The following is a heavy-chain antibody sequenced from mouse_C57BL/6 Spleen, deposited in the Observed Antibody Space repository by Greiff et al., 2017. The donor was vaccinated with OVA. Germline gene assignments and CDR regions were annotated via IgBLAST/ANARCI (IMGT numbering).Heavy chain of an antibody. CDR1: GYTFTSYG. CDR2: IYPRSGNT. D-gene: IGHD4-1*01. CDR3: ARESGTAWFAY. J-gene: IGHJ3*01. V-gene: IGHV1-81*01. Sequence: QVQLKQSGAELARPGASVKLSCKASGYTFTSYGISWVKQRTGQGLEWIGEIYPRSGNTYYNEKFKGKATLTADKSSSTAYMELRSLTSEDSAVYFCARESGTAWFAYWGQGTLVTVSA.